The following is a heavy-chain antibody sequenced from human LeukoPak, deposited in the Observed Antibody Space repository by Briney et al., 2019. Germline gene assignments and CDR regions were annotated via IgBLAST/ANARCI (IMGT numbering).Heavy chain of an antibody. CDR3: ARGGRYCSSTSCYRSRPYGY. Sequence: GASVTVSCKASGYTFTSYAMNWVRQAPGQGLEWMGWINTNTGNPTYAQGFTGRFVFSLDTSVSTAYLQICSLKAEDTAVYYCARGGRYCSSTSCYRSRPYGYWGQGTLVTVSS. CDR1: GYTFTSYA. V-gene: IGHV7-4-1*01. CDR2: INTNTGNP. D-gene: IGHD2-2*01. J-gene: IGHJ4*02.